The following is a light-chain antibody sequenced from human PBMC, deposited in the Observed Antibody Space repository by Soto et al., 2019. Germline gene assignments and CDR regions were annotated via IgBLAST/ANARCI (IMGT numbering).Light chain of an antibody. J-gene: IGKJ5*01. V-gene: IGKV3-15*01. CDR3: QQYNNWPPGIT. Sequence: VVITQFPATLSLSKGEKATRTLIHIQSVRSNLAWHQEKPGQSLRLLIYGASTRATGIPARFSGSGSGTEFTLTISSLQSEDFAVYYCQQYNNWPPGITFGQGTRPE. CDR1: QSVRSN. CDR2: GAS.